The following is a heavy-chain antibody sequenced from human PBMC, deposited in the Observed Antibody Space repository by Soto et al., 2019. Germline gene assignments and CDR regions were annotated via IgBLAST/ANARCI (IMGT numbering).Heavy chain of an antibody. CDR3: ARDGARPFDY. CDR2: ISSNSRTI. CDR1: GFTFTTYN. J-gene: IGHJ4*02. D-gene: IGHD1-26*01. V-gene: IGHV3-48*02. Sequence: GSLRLSCAASGFTFTTYNMNWVRQAPGKGLEWVSYISSNSRTIYYADSVKSRFTISRDNAKNSLYLQMNSLRDEDTAVYYCARDGARPFDYWGQGTLVTSPQ.